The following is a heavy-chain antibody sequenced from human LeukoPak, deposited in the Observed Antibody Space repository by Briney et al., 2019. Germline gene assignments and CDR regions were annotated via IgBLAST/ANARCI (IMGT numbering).Heavy chain of an antibody. D-gene: IGHD5-24*01. CDR3: ARDDG. J-gene: IGHJ4*02. CDR1: GFTFSSYI. V-gene: IGHV3-21*01. CDR2: ISSSSSYI. Sequence: GRALRLSRAASGFTFSSYIMYWVRQAPGKGLEWVSSISSSSSYIYYADSVKGRFTISRDNAKNSLYLQMNSLRAEDTAVYYCARDDGWGQGTLVTVSS.